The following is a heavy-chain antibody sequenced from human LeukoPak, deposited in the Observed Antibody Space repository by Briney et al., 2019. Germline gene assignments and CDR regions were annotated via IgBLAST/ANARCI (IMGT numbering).Heavy chain of an antibody. J-gene: IGHJ4*02. CDR1: GGSVSTSDYY. CDR3: ARVFDS. CDR2: VFYTGKT. Sequence: SETLSLTCTVSGGSVSTSDYYWGWIRQSPVKGLEWIGDVFYTGKTNYNPSLRGRATISIDTSKNQFSLKLTYVTAADSAVYYCARVFDSWGQGTLVTVSP. V-gene: IGHV4-39*07.